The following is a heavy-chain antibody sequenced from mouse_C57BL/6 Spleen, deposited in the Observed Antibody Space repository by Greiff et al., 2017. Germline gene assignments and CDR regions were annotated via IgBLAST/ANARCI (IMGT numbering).Heavy chain of an antibody. Sequence: QVQLQQPGAELVKPGASVKLSCKASGYTFTSYWMHWVKQRPGQGLEWIGMIHPNSGSTNYNEKFKSKATLTVDKSSSTAYMQLSSLTSEDSAVYYCARHPRGSTYAMDYWGQGTSVTVSS. J-gene: IGHJ4*01. V-gene: IGHV1-64*01. CDR2: IHPNSGST. CDR3: ARHPRGSTYAMDY. CDR1: GYTFTSYW. D-gene: IGHD1-1*01.